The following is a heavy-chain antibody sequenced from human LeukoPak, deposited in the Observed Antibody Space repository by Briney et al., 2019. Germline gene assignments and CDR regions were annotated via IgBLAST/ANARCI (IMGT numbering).Heavy chain of an antibody. V-gene: IGHV4-34*01. Sequence: SETLSLTCAVYGGSFSGYYWSWIRQPPGKGLEWIGEINHSGSTNYNPSLKSRVTISVDTSKNQFSLKLSSVTAADTAVYYCARGVRVTMIVVVGNAFDIWGQGTMVTVPS. CDR1: GGSFSGYY. D-gene: IGHD3-22*01. CDR2: INHSGST. J-gene: IGHJ3*02. CDR3: ARGVRVTMIVVVGNAFDI.